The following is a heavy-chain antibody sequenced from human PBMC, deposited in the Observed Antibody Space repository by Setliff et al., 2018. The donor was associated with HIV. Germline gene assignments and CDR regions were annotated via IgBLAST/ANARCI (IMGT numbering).Heavy chain of an antibody. Sequence: PSETLSLTCAVSGGSISSSNWWSWVRQPPGKGLEWIGEISHGGSTNYNPSLKSRVTISVDTSKNQFSLKLSSVTAADTAVYYCAREKNDYNNYYFDYWGQGTLVTVSS. CDR3: AREKNDYNNYYFDY. CDR2: ISHGGST. J-gene: IGHJ4*02. D-gene: IGHD4-4*01. CDR1: GGSISSSNW. V-gene: IGHV4-4*02.